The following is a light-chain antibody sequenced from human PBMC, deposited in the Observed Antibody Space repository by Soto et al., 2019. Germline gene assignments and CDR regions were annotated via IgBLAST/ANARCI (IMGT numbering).Light chain of an antibody. J-gene: IGLJ2*01. CDR2: RNN. CDR3: AAWDDSLNAVV. CDR1: SSNIGSNT. V-gene: IGLV1-44*01. Sequence: QLVLTQPPSASGTPGQRVTISCSGSSSNIGSNTVNWYQQIPGTAPRLLMYRNNQRPSGVPDRFSGSKSGASASLAISGLQSEDEADYYCAAWDDSLNAVVFGGGTKLTVL.